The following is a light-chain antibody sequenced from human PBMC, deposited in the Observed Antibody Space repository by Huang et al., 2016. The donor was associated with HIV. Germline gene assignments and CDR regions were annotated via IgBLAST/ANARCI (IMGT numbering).Light chain of an antibody. Sequence: ETVMTQSPVTLSVSPGDRASLSCRSSQIVIIHLAWYQQKPGQAPRLLIYAASTRATGVPARFSGSGAGTEFTLTISTLQSEDSAVYYCQQYNDFRSTFGPGTRVEIK. CDR3: QQYNDFRST. CDR2: AAS. CDR1: QIVIIH. V-gene: IGKV3-15*01. J-gene: IGKJ3*01.